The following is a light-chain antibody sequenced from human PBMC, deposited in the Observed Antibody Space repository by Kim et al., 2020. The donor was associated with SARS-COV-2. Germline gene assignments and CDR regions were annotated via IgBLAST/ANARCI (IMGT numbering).Light chain of an antibody. CDR1: SLRRYY. Sequence: SSELPQDPAVSVALGQTVRITCQGDSLRRYYASWYQQKPGQAPLLVFYGKNSRPSGIPARFSGSSSGNTASLTIPGAQAEDEADYYCNSRDSSGNHLVFG. V-gene: IGLV3-19*01. CDR2: GKN. CDR3: NSRDSSGNHLV. J-gene: IGLJ2*01.